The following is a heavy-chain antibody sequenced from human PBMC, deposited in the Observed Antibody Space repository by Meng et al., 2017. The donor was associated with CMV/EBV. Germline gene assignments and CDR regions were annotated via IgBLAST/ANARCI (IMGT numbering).Heavy chain of an antibody. Sequence: SGFAFSGSAMHWVRQASGKGLEWVGRIRSKANSYATAYAASVKGRFTISRDDSKNTAYLQMNSLKTEDTAVYYCTRRGYSSSSNFDYWGQGTLVTVSS. D-gene: IGHD6-6*01. CDR3: TRRGYSSSSNFDY. J-gene: IGHJ4*02. CDR1: GFAFSGSA. V-gene: IGHV3-73*01. CDR2: IRSKANSYAT.